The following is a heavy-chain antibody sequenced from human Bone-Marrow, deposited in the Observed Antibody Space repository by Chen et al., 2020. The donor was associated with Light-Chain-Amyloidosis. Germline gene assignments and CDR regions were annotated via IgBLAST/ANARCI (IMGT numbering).Heavy chain of an antibody. D-gene: IGHD7-27*01. J-gene: IGHJ5*02. V-gene: IGHV6-1*01. CDR1: GDSVSSNSAS. Sequence: QVQLQQSGPGLVKPSQTLSLTCAISGDSVSSNSASWNWIRQSPSRGLEWLGRTYYRSKWSSYYAVSVKSRITINPDTSKNQFSLQLNSVTPEDTAIYYCAGLDWGEGRWFDPWGQGTLVTVSS. CDR3: AGLDWGEGRWFDP. CDR2: TYYRSKWSS.